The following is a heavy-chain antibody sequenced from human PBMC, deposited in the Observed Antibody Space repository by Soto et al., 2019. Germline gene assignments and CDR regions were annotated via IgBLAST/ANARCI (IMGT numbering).Heavy chain of an antibody. V-gene: IGHV4-59*08. J-gene: IGHJ4*02. Sequence: HVQLQESGPGLVKPSETLSLTCTDSGGSISNYYWSWIRQPPGKGLEWIGFMSYRGPTNYNPSLKSRVTISVDTSKNQSSLKLSSVTAADTAVYYCESRDSSSWSTDYWGQGTLVTVSS. CDR3: ESRDSSSWSTDY. D-gene: IGHD6-13*01. CDR1: GGSISNYY. CDR2: MSYRGPT.